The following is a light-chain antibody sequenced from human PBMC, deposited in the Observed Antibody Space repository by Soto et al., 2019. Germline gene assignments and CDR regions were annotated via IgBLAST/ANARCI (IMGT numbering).Light chain of an antibody. Sequence: DIQMTQSPSTLSASVGDRVTITCRAGQSISSWLAWYQQKPGKATKLLIYKASSLESGVPSRFSGSGSGTEFTLTISSLQPDDFATYYCQQYNSYPWTFGQGTKVEIK. CDR1: QSISSW. CDR3: QQYNSYPWT. CDR2: KAS. J-gene: IGKJ1*01. V-gene: IGKV1-5*03.